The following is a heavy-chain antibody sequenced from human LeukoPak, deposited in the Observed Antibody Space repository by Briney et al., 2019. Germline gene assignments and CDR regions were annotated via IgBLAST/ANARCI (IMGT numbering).Heavy chain of an antibody. CDR1: GGSISSYY. CDR3: ARGGSTGTNLNWVDP. CDR2: IYYSGST. Sequence: SETLSLTCTVSGGSISSYYWSWIRQPPGKGLEWIGYIYYSGSTNYNPSLKSRVTISVDTSKNQFSLKLSSVTAADTAVYYCARGGSTGTNLNWVDPWGQGTLVTVST. D-gene: IGHD1-1*01. V-gene: IGHV4-59*01. J-gene: IGHJ5*02.